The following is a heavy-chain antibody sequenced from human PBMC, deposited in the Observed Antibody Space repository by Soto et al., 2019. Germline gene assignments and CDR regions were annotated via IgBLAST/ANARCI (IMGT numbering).Heavy chain of an antibody. Sequence: PGGSLRLSCAASGFTFSSYWMHWVRQAPGKGLVWVSRINSDGSSTSYADSVKGRFTISGDNAKNTLYLQMNSLRAEDTAVYYCAKRSSSSTFDYWGQGTLVTVSS. CDR3: AKRSSSSTFDY. V-gene: IGHV3-74*01. J-gene: IGHJ4*02. D-gene: IGHD6-6*01. CDR1: GFTFSSYW. CDR2: INSDGSST.